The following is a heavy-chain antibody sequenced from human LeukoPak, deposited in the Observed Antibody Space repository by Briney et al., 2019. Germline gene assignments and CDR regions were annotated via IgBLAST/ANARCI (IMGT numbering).Heavy chain of an antibody. J-gene: IGHJ2*01. CDR3: AKPQRSIAVDGTNWYFDL. CDR1: GFTFTSYA. Sequence: PGGSLRLSCAASGFTFTSYAMSWVRQAPGKGLEWVSAISGSGDGTYYTNSVKGRFTISRDNSNYTLHLQMNSLRTEDTAIYYCAKPQRSIAVDGTNWYFDLWGRGTLVTVSS. V-gene: IGHV3-23*01. D-gene: IGHD6-19*01. CDR2: ISGSGDGT.